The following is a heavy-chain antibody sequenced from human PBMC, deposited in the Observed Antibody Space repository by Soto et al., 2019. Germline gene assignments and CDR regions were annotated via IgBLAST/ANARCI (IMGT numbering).Heavy chain of an antibody. D-gene: IGHD3-9*01. CDR2: ISAYNGNT. Sequence: ASVKVSCKASGYTFTSYGISWVRQAPGQGLEWMGWISAYNGNTNYAQKLQGRVTMTTDTSTSTAYMELRSLRSDDTAVYYCARERITGTSGDILTGYYAAFDYWGQGTLVTV. CDR3: ARERITGTSGDILTGYYAAFDY. J-gene: IGHJ4*02. V-gene: IGHV1-18*01. CDR1: GYTFTSYG.